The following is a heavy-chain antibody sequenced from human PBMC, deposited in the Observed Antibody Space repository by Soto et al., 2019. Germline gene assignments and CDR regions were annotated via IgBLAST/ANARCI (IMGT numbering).Heavy chain of an antibody. CDR1: GFTFINYA. V-gene: IGHV3-23*01. CDR3: AKDYGSSRYFFDY. J-gene: IGHJ4*02. D-gene: IGHD6-19*01. CDR2: ISGNGANT. Sequence: VQLLESGGGLVRPGGSLRLSCAASGFTFINYAMTWVRQAPGEGLEWVSTISGNGANTHYADSVKGRFSISRDNSKNTLYIQMNSLRADDTAVYYCAKDYGSSRYFFDYWGQGALVTVSS.